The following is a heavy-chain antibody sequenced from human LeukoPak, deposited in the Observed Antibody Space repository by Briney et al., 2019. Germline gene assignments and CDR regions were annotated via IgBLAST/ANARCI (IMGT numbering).Heavy chain of an antibody. CDR2: INSGGDDI. D-gene: IGHD2-2*01. V-gene: IGHV3-21*05. Sequence: NPGGSLRLSCAASGFSFSLYAMNWVRQAPGKGLEWISYINSGGDDIHYTASVRGRFTISRGDAGNTLFLQLSSLRAEDTAVYYCARDTIQPGLIDDWGQGTLVTVSS. J-gene: IGHJ4*02. CDR1: GFSFSLYA. CDR3: ARDTIQPGLIDD.